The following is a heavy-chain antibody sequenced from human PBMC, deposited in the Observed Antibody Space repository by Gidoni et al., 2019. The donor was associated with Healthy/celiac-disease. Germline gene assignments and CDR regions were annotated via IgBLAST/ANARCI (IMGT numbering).Heavy chain of an antibody. Sequence: EVQLVESGGGLVKPGGSLRLSCAASGFTFSSYSMNWVRQAPGKGLEWVSSISSSSSYIYYADSVKGRFTISRDNAKNSLYLQMNSLRAEDTAVYYCARDLSGFGVANTRTHFDYWGQGTLVTVSS. J-gene: IGHJ4*02. CDR3: ARDLSGFGVANTRTHFDY. V-gene: IGHV3-21*01. CDR2: ISSSSSYI. D-gene: IGHD3-3*01. CDR1: GFTFSSYS.